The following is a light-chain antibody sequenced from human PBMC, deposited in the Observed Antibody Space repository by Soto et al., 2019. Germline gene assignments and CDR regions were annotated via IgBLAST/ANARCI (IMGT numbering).Light chain of an antibody. CDR2: INYDGTH. CDR3: QSLGTGIQV. CDR1: SGYSTYA. Sequence: QPALTQSPSASASLGASVKLTCTLSSGYSTYAIAWHQQQSEKGPRFLMKINYDGTHSKGDGFFDRFSGSSSGAERHLTISSLQSEDEADYYCQSLGTGIQVFGGGTKVTVL. J-gene: IGLJ3*02. V-gene: IGLV4-69*01.